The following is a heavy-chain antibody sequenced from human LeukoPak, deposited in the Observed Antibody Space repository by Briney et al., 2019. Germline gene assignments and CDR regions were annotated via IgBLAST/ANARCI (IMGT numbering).Heavy chain of an antibody. V-gene: IGHV3-30*18. CDR3: AKVGIEGATLGHY. Sequence: PGGSLRLSCAASGFTFSSYVMHWVRQAPGKGLEWVAVISYDGSNKYYADSVKGRFTISRDNSKNTLYLQMNSLRAEDTAVYYCAKVGIEGATLGHYWGQGTLVTVSS. CDR1: GFTFSSYV. J-gene: IGHJ4*02. D-gene: IGHD1-26*01. CDR2: ISYDGSNK.